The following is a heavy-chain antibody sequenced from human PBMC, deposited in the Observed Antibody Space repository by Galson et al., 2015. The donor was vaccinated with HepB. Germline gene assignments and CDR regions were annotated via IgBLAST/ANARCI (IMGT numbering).Heavy chain of an antibody. CDR1: GYTFTSYA. J-gene: IGHJ5*02. CDR3: ARDRKYCSGGSCYNWFDP. Sequence: SVKVSCKASGYTFTSYAMHWVRQAPGQRLEWMGWINAGNGNTKYSQKFQGRVTITRDTSASTAYMELSSLRSEDTAVYYCARDRKYCSGGSCYNWFDPWGQGTLVTVSS. D-gene: IGHD2-15*01. CDR2: INAGNGNT. V-gene: IGHV1-3*01.